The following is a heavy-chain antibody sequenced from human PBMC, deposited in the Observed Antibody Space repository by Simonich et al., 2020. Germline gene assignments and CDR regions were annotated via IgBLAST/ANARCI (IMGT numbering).Heavy chain of an antibody. J-gene: IGHJ4*02. CDR2: IRGSGVST. CDR1: GFPFSSYA. Sequence: EVQLLESGGGLVQPGGSLRLSCAASGFPFSSYAMSWVRQAPGRGLRWVSAIRGSGVSTYYADSVKGRFTISRDNSKNTLYLQMNSLRAEDTAVYYCAKRSGVSITGTFDYWGQGTLVTVSS. CDR3: AKRSGVSITGTFDY. D-gene: IGHD1-7*01. V-gene: IGHV3-23*01.